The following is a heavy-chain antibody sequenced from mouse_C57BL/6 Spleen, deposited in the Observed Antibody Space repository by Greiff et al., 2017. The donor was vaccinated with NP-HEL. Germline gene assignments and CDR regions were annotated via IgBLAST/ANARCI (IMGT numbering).Heavy chain of an antibody. Sequence: QVQLKQSGAELVKPGASVKISCKASGYAFSSYWMNWVKQRPGKGLEWIGQIYPGDGDTNYNGKFKGKATLTADKSSSTAYMQLSSLTSEDSAVYFCARVAPSTMVTFDYWGQGTTLTVSS. CDR2: IYPGDGDT. CDR3: ARVAPSTMVTFDY. CDR1: GYAFSSYW. V-gene: IGHV1-80*01. J-gene: IGHJ2*01. D-gene: IGHD2-2*01.